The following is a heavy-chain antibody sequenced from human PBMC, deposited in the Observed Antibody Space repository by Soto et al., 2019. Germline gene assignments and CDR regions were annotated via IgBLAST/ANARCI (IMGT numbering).Heavy chain of an antibody. Sequence: PGGSLRLSCAASGFTFNSYSMNWVRQAPGKGLEWVAVISYDGSNQFYAGSVKGRFTVSRDNSKNTLYLQVNSLRNDDTAVYYCTRGLLTDFFDYWGQGALVTVSS. CDR1: GFTFNSYS. CDR2: ISYDGSNQ. J-gene: IGHJ4*02. V-gene: IGHV3-30*03. CDR3: TRGLLTDFFDY.